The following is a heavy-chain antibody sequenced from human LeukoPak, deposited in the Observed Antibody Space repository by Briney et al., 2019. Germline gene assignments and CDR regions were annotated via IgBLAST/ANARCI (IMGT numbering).Heavy chain of an antibody. D-gene: IGHD3-10*01. CDR3: ARDQETGDRFYNWFDP. CDR1: GYTFTGYY. CDR2: INPNSGGT. J-gene: IGHJ5*02. Sequence: ASVKVSCKASGYTFTGYYMHWVRQAPGQGLEWMGWINPNSGGTNYAQKFQGRVTMTRDTSISTAYMELSRLRADDTAVYYGARDQETGDRFYNWFDPWGQGTLVTVSS. V-gene: IGHV1-2*02.